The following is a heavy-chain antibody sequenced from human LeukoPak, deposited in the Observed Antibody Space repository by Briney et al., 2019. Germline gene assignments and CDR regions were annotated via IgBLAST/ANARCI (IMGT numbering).Heavy chain of an antibody. D-gene: IGHD4-17*01. V-gene: IGHV4-59*01. CDR1: GFSISSYY. CDR2: IYYSGST. CDR3: ARVGYGDYSNWFDP. Sequence: PSETLSLTCTVSGFSISSYYWSSLRQPPGKGLEWLGYIYYSGSTNYNPSLKSRVTISVDTSKSQFSLKLSSVTAADTAVYYCARVGYGDYSNWFDPWGQGTLVTVSS. J-gene: IGHJ5*02.